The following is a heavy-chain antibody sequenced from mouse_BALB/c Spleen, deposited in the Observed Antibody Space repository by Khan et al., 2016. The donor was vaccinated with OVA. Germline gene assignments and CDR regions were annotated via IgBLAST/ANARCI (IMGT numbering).Heavy chain of an antibody. CDR1: GFTFSTYG. CDR3: ARLAYYYDIEGFAY. CDR2: ISTGGHYT. J-gene: IGHJ3*01. V-gene: IGHV5-6*01. D-gene: IGHD1-1*01. Sequence: EVKLVESGGDLVKPGGSLKLSCAASGFTFSTYGMSWVRQTPDKRLEWVATISTGGHYTYYPDSVKGRFTISRDNAKNPLYLQMTSLKSEDTAMFYCARLAYYYDIEGFAYWGQGTLVTVSA.